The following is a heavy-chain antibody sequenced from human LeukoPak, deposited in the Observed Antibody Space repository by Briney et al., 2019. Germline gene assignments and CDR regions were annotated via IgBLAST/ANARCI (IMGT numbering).Heavy chain of an antibody. J-gene: IGHJ4*02. Sequence: ASVKVSCKASGYTFTSYAMHWVRQAPGQRLEWMGWINAGNGNTKYSQKFQGRVTITGDTSASTAYMELSSLRSEDTAVYYCARGGCSSTSCLHYFDYWGQGTLVTVSS. CDR2: INAGNGNT. V-gene: IGHV1-3*01. D-gene: IGHD2-2*01. CDR3: ARGGCSSTSCLHYFDY. CDR1: GYTFTSYA.